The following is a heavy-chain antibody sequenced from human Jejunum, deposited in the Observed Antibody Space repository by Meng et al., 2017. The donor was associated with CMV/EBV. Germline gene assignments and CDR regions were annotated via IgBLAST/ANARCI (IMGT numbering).Heavy chain of an antibody. Sequence: SGGSLSSCSNYWGWVRRPPGKGLEWIGNLYYDGNQYYNPSLKSRVSIFADLSRNQFFLRLTSVSAADTAMYYCAFMRGQPRRNYFDFWGPGTLVTVSS. CDR3: AFMRGQPRRNYFDF. D-gene: IGHD1-14*01. CDR1: GGSLSSCSNY. J-gene: IGHJ5*01. V-gene: IGHV4-39*07. CDR2: LYYDGNQ.